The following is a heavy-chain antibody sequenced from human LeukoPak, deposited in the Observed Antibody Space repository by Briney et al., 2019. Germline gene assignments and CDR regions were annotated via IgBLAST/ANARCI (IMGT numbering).Heavy chain of an antibody. V-gene: IGHV4-61*02. Sequence: PSQTLSLTCTVSGGSISSGSYYWSWIRQPAGKGLEWIGRIYTSGSTNYNPSLKSRVTISVDTSKNQFSLKLSSVTAADTAVYYCARGGVYFDYWGQGTLVTVSS. D-gene: IGHD2-8*02. CDR2: IYTSGST. CDR3: ARGGVYFDY. J-gene: IGHJ4*02. CDR1: GGSISSGSYY.